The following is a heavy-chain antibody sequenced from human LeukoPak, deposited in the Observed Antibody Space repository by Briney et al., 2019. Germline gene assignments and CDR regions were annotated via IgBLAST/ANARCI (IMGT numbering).Heavy chain of an antibody. J-gene: IGHJ4*02. CDR2: VNPNSGVT. Sequence: GASVKVSCKASGYTFNGYYIHWVRQAPGQGLEWMGWVNPNSGVTDYAQKFQGRVTMTRDTSISTAYMELGRVRSDDTAVYYCARGVAGFDYWGQGTLVTVSS. CDR3: ARGVAGFDY. D-gene: IGHD2-15*01. V-gene: IGHV1-2*02. CDR1: GYTFNGYY.